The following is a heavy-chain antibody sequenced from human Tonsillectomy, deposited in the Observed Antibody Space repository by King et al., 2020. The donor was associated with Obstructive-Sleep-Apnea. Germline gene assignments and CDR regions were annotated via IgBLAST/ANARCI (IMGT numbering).Heavy chain of an antibody. CDR3: ATRTHLWPYYFDY. CDR1: GGSISSRNW. V-gene: IGHV4-4*02. Sequence: VQLQESGPGLVKPSGTLSLTCAVSGGSISSRNWWNWVRQPPGKGLEWIGEIWHSGSTNYNPSLKSRVTISVEKSQNQCSQFSLKLSAVTAADTAVYYCATRTHLWPYYFDYWGQGTLVTVSS. J-gene: IGHJ4*02. D-gene: IGHD5-18*01. CDR2: IWHSGST.